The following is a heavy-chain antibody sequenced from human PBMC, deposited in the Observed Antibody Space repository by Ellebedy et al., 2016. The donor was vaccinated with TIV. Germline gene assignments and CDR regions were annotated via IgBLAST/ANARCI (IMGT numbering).Heavy chain of an antibody. D-gene: IGHD4-17*01. CDR3: ARDRYGDYAQES. CDR1: GFTFSSYS. J-gene: IGHJ4*02. CDR2: ISSSSSYI. V-gene: IGHV3-21*01. Sequence: GESLKISXAASGFTFSSYSMNWVRQAPGKGLEWVSSISSSSSYIYYADSVKGRFTISRDNAKNSLYLQMNSLRAEDTAVYYCARDRYGDYAQESWGQGTLVTVSS.